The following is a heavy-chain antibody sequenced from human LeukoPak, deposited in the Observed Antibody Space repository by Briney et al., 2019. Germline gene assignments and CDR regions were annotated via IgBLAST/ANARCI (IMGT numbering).Heavy chain of an antibody. CDR3: ARSHFWSGYFPFDY. V-gene: IGHV4-30-4*08. Sequence: SETLSLTCTVSGGSISSGDYYWSWIRQPPGKGLEWIGYIYYSGSTYYNPSLKSRVTISVDTSKNQFSLKLSSVTAADTAVYYCARSHFWSGYFPFDYWGQGTLVTVSS. J-gene: IGHJ4*02. CDR2: IYYSGST. D-gene: IGHD3-3*02. CDR1: GGSISSGDYY.